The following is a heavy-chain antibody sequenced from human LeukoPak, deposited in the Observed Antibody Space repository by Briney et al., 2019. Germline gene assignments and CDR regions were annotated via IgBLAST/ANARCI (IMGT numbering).Heavy chain of an antibody. CDR2: INSKGDST. J-gene: IGHJ4*02. V-gene: IGHV3-64D*09. Sequence: GGSLRLSYAASGFAVGNAWMSWVRQAPGKGLEFLSSINSKGDSTYHADPVKGRFTISRDNSRSTLYLQMRSLRPEDTAVYYCVKSGYSTSSDVDYWGQGTLVTVSS. CDR1: GFAVGNAW. D-gene: IGHD6-6*01. CDR3: VKSGYSTSSDVDY.